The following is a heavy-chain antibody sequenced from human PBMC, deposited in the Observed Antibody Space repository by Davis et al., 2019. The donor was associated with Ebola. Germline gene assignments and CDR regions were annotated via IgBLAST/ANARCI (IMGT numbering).Heavy chain of an antibody. CDR1: GFTFSSYG. V-gene: IGHV3-30*18. CDR2: ISYDGSNK. D-gene: IGHD3-10*01. J-gene: IGHJ6*02. CDR3: AKDQSDGSGRQNYYGMDV. Sequence: PGGSLRLSCAASGFTFSSYGMHWVRQAPGKGLEWVAVISYDGSNKYYADSVKGRFTISRDNSKNTLYLQMNSLRAEDTAVYYCAKDQSDGSGRQNYYGMDVWGQGTTVTVSS.